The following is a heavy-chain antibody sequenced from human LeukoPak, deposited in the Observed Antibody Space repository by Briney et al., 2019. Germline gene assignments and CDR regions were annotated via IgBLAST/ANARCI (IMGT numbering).Heavy chain of an antibody. CDR2: IIPIFGTA. J-gene: IGHJ4*02. D-gene: IGHD4-17*01. CDR1: GGTFSSYA. CDR3: AVNYGDYQYYFDY. V-gene: IGHV1-69*05. Sequence: ASVKVSCKASGGTFSSYAISWVRQAPGQGLEWMGGIIPIFGTANYAQKFQGRVTITTDESTSTAYMELSSLRSEDTAVYYCAVNYGDYQYYFDYWGQGTLVTVSS.